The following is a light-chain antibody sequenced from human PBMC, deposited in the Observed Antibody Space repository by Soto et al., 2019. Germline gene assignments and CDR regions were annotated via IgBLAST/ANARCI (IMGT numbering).Light chain of an antibody. CDR1: QDIGND. CDR2: AAS. V-gene: IGKV1-6*01. J-gene: IGKJ1*01. CDR3: LHDHTYPLT. Sequence: IQMTQSPSSLSAIAGDRVTIACRASQDIGNDLGWYQQMPGKAPKLLIFAASTLQSGVSSRFSGSGSGTHFTLSIGNLQPEDAATYYCLHDHTYPLTFGQGTKVEVK.